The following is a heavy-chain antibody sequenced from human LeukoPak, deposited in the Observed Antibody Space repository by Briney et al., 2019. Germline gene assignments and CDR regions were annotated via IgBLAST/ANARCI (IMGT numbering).Heavy chain of an antibody. CDR3: ARGSRYCSSTSCLGCRFDP. J-gene: IGHJ5*02. Sequence: SETLSLTCAVYGGSFSGYYWSWIRQPPGKGLEWIGEINHSGSTNYNPSLKSRVTISVDTSKNQFSLKLSPVTAADTAVYYCARGSRYCSSTSCLGCRFDPWGQGTLVTVSS. D-gene: IGHD2-2*01. V-gene: IGHV4-34*01. CDR2: INHSGST. CDR1: GGSFSGYY.